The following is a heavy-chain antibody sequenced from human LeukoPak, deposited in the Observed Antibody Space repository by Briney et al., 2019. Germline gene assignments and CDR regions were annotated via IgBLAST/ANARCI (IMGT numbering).Heavy chain of an antibody. CDR2: ISAYNGNT. D-gene: IGHD6-13*01. J-gene: IGHJ4*02. Sequence: ASVKVSCKASGYTFTSYGISWVRQAPGQGLEWVGWISAYNGNTNYAQKLQGRVTMTTDTSTSTAYMELRSLRSDDTAVYYCARGDSYSRSWYYFDYWGQGTLVTVSS. CDR3: ARGDSYSRSWYYFDY. V-gene: IGHV1-18*01. CDR1: GYTFTSYG.